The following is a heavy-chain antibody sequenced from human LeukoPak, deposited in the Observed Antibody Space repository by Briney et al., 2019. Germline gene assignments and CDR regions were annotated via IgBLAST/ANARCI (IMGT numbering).Heavy chain of an antibody. V-gene: IGHV3-23*01. J-gene: IGHJ4*02. CDR3: ANDYRSGSFHDF. Sequence: PGGSLRLSCAASGFAFSSYAMSWVRQPPWKGLEWVSVISRRDDYTYYADSVKGRFTISRDNSKNTLYLQMNTLRAEDTAVYYCANDYRSGSFHDFWGQGTLVTVSS. CDR2: ISRRDDYT. CDR1: GFAFSSYA. D-gene: IGHD3-10*01.